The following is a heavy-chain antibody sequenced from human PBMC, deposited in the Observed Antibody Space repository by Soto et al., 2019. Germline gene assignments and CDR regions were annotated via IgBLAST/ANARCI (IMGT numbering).Heavy chain of an antibody. CDR1: GFTFSSYA. V-gene: IGHV3-30*18. CDR3: AKALGELSPESYDY. Sequence: QEQLVESGGGVVQPGRSLRLSCAASGFTFSSYAMHCVRQAPGKGLDCVAVISYDGSYNYHADSVKGRFTISRDNSKNTLNLQMNSLRADDTAVYYCAKALGELSPESYDYWGQGTLITVSS. CDR2: ISYDGSYN. D-gene: IGHD3-16*02. J-gene: IGHJ4*02.